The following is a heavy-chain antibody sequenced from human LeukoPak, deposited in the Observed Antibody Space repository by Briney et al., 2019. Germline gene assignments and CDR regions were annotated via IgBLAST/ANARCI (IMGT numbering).Heavy chain of an antibody. Sequence: GGSLRLSCAASGFTFSSYSMNWVRQAPGKGLEWVSSISSSSSYIYCADSVKGRFTISRDNAKNSLYLQMNSLRAEDTAVYYCASSSSWYLPAPNAFDIWGQGTMVTVSS. CDR1: GFTFSSYS. V-gene: IGHV3-21*01. D-gene: IGHD6-13*01. CDR3: ASSSSWYLPAPNAFDI. CDR2: ISSSSSYI. J-gene: IGHJ3*02.